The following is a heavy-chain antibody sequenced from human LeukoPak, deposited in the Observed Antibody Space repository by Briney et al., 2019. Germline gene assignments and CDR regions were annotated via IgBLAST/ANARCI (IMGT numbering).Heavy chain of an antibody. V-gene: IGHV5-51*01. D-gene: IGHD6-19*01. Sequence: GESLKISCKGSGYRSTSYWIGWVRQMPGKGLEWMGIIYPGDSDTRYSPSFQGQVTISADKYISTAYLQWSSLKASDTAMYYSARHDLPRVAGADYWGQGTLVTVSS. CDR2: IYPGDSDT. CDR3: ARHDLPRVAGADY. J-gene: IGHJ4*02. CDR1: GYRSTSYW.